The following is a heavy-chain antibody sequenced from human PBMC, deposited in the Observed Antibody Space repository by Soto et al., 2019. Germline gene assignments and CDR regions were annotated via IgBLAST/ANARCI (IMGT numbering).Heavy chain of an antibody. D-gene: IGHD2-2*01. V-gene: IGHV1-69*06. CDR1: GGTFSSYA. CDR3: AREGSLLGYCSSTSCYRYGMDV. CDR2: ISPIFGTA. Sequence: QVQLVQSGAEVKKPGSSVKVSCKASGGTFSSYAISWVQQAPGQGLEWMGGISPIFGTANYAQKFQGRVTITADKSTSTAYMELSSLRSEDTAVYYCAREGSLLGYCSSTSCYRYGMDVWGQGTTVTVSS. J-gene: IGHJ6*02.